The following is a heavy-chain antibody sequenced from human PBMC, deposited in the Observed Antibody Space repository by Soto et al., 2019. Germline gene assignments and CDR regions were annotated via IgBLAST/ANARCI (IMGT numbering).Heavy chain of an antibody. CDR1: GGSISRYY. J-gene: IGHJ4*02. Sequence: QVQLQESGPGLVKPSATLSLTCTVSGGSISRYYWSWIRQPTGKGLEWIGYIYYSGSTSYSPSLKSRVTISVDTSKNQFSLKLSSGTAADTAVYYFARRYGGTFDYWGKGTLVTVSS. D-gene: IGHD2-15*01. CDR2: IYYSGST. V-gene: IGHV4-59*08. CDR3: ARRYGGTFDY.